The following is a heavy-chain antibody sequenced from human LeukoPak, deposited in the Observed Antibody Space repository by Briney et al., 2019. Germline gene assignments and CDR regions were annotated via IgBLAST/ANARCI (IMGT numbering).Heavy chain of an antibody. CDR2: IYSSGSV. J-gene: IGHJ4*02. D-gene: IGHD6-13*01. Sequence: SETLSLTCTISGGSISDDYWNWIRQPPGKGLEWIGRIYSSGSVSYSPSLMSRVTMSIDTSKNQFSLKLSFVTAADTAVYYYARGGTSTWYSGDYWGQGALVTVSS. CDR1: GGSISDDY. CDR3: ARGGTSTWYSGDY. V-gene: IGHV4-4*07.